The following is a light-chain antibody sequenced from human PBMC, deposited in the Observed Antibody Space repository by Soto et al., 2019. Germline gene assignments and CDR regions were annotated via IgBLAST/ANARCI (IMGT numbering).Light chain of an antibody. V-gene: IGKV1-5*03. CDR3: QQYKTYRT. CDR1: QSISGW. Sequence: DIQMTQSPSSLSASVGDRVTITCRASQSISGWLAWYQQRPGTAPKLMIYKASTLETGVPSRFSGSGSGTEFTLTISTLQPDDFATYYCQQYKTYRTFGQGTKVDIK. J-gene: IGKJ1*01. CDR2: KAS.